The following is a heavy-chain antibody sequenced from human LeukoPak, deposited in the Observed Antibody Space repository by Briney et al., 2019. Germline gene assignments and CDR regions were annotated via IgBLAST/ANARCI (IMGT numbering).Heavy chain of an antibody. V-gene: IGHV4-34*01. D-gene: IGHD6-19*01. CDR1: GGSFSGYY. J-gene: IGHJ4*02. CDR2: IYHSGST. CDR3: ARHGSSGGFDY. Sequence: SETLSLTCAVYGGSFSGYYWTWIRQPPGKGLEWLGEIYHSGSTNYNPSLKSRVTISVDTSRDQFSLKLSSVTAADTAVYYCARHGSSGGFDYWGQGTLVTVSS.